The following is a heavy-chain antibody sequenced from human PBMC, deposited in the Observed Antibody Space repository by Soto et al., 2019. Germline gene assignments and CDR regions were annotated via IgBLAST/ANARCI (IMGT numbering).Heavy chain of an antibody. D-gene: IGHD6-13*01. CDR2: IYTSGST. CDR1: GGSISSYY. CDR3: ATRRAAAGTGWFDP. V-gene: IGHV4-4*07. J-gene: IGHJ5*02. Sequence: PSETLSLTCTVSGGSISSYYWSWIRQPAGKGLEWIGRIYTSGSTNYNPSLKSRVTMSVDTSKNQFSLKLSSVTAADTAGHYCATRRAAAGTGWFDPWGQGTLVTV.